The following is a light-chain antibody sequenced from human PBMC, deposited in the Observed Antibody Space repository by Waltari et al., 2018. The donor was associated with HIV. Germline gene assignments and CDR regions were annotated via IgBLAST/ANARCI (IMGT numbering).Light chain of an antibody. V-gene: IGKV1-33*01. Sequence: DIQMTQSPSSLSASVGDRVTITCQASQDITNYLNWYQQKPGKAPKLLSFDASNLEIGVPSRFSGSGSGTDFTFTISSLQPEDIATYYCQQYDNLPPYTFGQGTKLEIK. CDR1: QDITNY. CDR3: QQYDNLPPYT. CDR2: DAS. J-gene: IGKJ2*01.